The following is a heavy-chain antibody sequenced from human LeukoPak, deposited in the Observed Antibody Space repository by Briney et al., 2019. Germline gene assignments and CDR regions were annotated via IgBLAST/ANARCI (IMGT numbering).Heavy chain of an antibody. D-gene: IGHD3-22*01. J-gene: IGHJ5*02. CDR1: GFTFSSYS. V-gene: IGHV3-48*01. Sequence: GGSLRLSCAASGFTFSSYSMNWVRQAPGKGLEWVSYISSSSSTIYYADSVKGRFTISRDNAKNSLYLQMNSLRAEDTAVYYCARGYYDSSGYSDWFDPWGQGTLVTVSS. CDR3: ARGYYDSSGYSDWFDP. CDR2: ISSSSSTI.